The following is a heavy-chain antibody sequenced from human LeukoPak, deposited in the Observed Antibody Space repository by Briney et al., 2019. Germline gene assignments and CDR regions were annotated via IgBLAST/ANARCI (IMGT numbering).Heavy chain of an antibody. CDR1: GGSISSSSYY. D-gene: IGHD3-10*01. CDR2: IYYNGST. Sequence: SETLSLTCTVSGGSISSSSYYWGWIRQPPGKGLEWIGSIYYNGSTYYNPSLKSRVTISVDTSKNQFSLKLSSVTAADTAVYYCQVPKWGSGSYYKDENAFDIWGQGTMVNVSS. CDR3: QVPKWGSGSYYKDENAFDI. V-gene: IGHV4-39*01. J-gene: IGHJ3*02.